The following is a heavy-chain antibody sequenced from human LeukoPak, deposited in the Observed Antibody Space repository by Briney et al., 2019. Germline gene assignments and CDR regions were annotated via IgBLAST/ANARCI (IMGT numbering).Heavy chain of an antibody. Sequence: ASVKVSCKASGYTFTGYYIHWVRQAPGQGLEWMGWINPNSGGTNYAQKFQGRVTMTTDTSTSTAYMELRSLRSDDTAVYYCASGYGDYEGYAFDIWGQGTMVTVSS. CDR3: ASGYGDYEGYAFDI. CDR1: GYTFTGYY. V-gene: IGHV1-2*02. CDR2: INPNSGGT. D-gene: IGHD4-17*01. J-gene: IGHJ3*02.